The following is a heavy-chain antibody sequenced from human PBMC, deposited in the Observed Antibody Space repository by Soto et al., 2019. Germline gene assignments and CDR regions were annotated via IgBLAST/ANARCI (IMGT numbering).Heavy chain of an antibody. CDR1: GFTFSTYA. J-gene: IGHJ5*02. Sequence: EVQLLESGGGLVQPGGSLRLSCAASGFTFSTYAMSWVRQAPGKGLEWVAGISASGGSTYYADSVKGRFSISRDNSKNTLYLRMNSLRGEDTAVYYCASRRGVGPTVTSAYKWFDPWGQGTLVTVSS. D-gene: IGHD4-17*01. CDR2: ISASGGST. V-gene: IGHV3-23*01. CDR3: ASRRGVGPTVTSAYKWFDP.